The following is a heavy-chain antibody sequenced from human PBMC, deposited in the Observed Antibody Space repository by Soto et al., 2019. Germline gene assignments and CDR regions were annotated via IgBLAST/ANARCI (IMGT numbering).Heavy chain of an antibody. J-gene: IGHJ4*02. CDR3: ARGMTTVTTFDY. CDR1: GGSISSGGYS. Sequence: SETLSLTCTVSGGSISSGGYSCNWIRQPPGKGLEWIGYIYHSGSTYYNPSLKSRVTISVDRSKNQFSLKLSSVTAADTAVYYCARGMTTVTTFDYWGQGTLVTVSS. V-gene: IGHV4-30-2*01. CDR2: IYHSGST. D-gene: IGHD4-17*01.